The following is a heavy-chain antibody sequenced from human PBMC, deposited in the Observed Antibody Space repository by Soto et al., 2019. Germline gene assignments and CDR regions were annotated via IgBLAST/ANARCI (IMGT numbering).Heavy chain of an antibody. CDR2: ISGTGVPT. CDR3: AKSFCSSSRCFFLRVDP. CDR1: GFDFSSYA. J-gene: IGHJ5*02. D-gene: IGHD2-2*01. Sequence: GGSLRLSCAASGFDFSSYAMSWVRQAPGKGLECISLISGTGVPTLYAESVKGRFSVSRDNSKDTLFLEMNKLGVDETAMYYCAKSFCSSSRCFFLRVDPCGQGTLVTVSS. V-gene: IGHV3-23*01.